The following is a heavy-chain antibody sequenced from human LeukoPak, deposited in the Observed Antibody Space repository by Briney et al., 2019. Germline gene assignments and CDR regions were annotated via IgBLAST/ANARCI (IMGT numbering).Heavy chain of an antibody. CDR3: ARGGRPYTLLNCFDP. CDR2: ISDSGST. CDR1: GGSISSYS. D-gene: IGHD2-2*02. J-gene: IGHJ5*02. Sequence: SETLSLTCTVSGGSISSYSWSWIRQPPGKGLEWIGYISDSGSTNYNPSLKSRVTISLDTSKNQFSLKLNSVTAADTAVYYRARGGRPYTLLNCFDPWGQGTLVTVSS. V-gene: IGHV4-59*01.